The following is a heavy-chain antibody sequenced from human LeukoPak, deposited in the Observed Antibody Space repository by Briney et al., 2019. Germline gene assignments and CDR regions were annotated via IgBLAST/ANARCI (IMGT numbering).Heavy chain of an antibody. V-gene: IGHV3-23*01. D-gene: IGHD1-1*01. CDR2: ISFSGTNT. Sequence: GGSLRLSCTASGFTFSSYWMSWVRQAPGKGLEWVSAISFSGTNTYYADSVKGRFTISRDNSKNTVYLQMNSLRAEDTAVYFCAKEVNAGTNWFDPWGQGTLVTVSS. J-gene: IGHJ5*02. CDR3: AKEVNAGTNWFDP. CDR1: GFTFSSYW.